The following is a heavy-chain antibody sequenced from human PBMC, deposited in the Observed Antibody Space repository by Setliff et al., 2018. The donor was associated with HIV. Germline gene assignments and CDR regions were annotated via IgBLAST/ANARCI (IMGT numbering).Heavy chain of an antibody. D-gene: IGHD1-1*01. J-gene: IGHJ3*02. V-gene: IGHV5-51*01. CDR2: IFPGDSDT. CDR3: AREMRTIEGGALDI. Sequence: GESLKISCKGSGYNFNSHWIGWVRQMPGKSLDWLGIIFPGDSDTRYNPTFQGQVTFSADQTVSTAHLQWSSLKPSDTAMYYCAREMRTIEGGALDIWGQGTLVTVS. CDR1: GYNFNSHW.